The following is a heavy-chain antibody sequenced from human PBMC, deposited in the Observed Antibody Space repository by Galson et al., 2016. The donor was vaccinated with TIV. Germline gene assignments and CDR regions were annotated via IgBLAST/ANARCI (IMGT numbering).Heavy chain of an antibody. CDR3: AKDPRLYGDYFLHYFDY. CDR2: ISYDGSDQ. CDR1: GFNIGAHG. D-gene: IGHD4-17*01. J-gene: IGHJ4*02. V-gene: IGHV3-30*18. Sequence: SLRLSCAASGFNIGAHGMHWVRQAPGKGLEWVAVISYDGSDQYYAGSVKGRFTISRDNSKNTLYLQMNSLRSDDTAMYYCAKDPRLYGDYFLHYFDYWGQGTLVTVSS.